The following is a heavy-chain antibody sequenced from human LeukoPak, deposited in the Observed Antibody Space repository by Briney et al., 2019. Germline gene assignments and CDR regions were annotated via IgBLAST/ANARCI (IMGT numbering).Heavy chain of an antibody. J-gene: IGHJ4*02. CDR1: GDSVSSNSAA. D-gene: IGHD3-10*01. CDR3: ARDSESGLLWFGELPIYYFDY. V-gene: IGHV6-1*01. CDR2: TYYRSKWYI. Sequence: SQTLSLTCAISGDSVSSNSAAWNWIRQSPSRGLEWLGRTYYRSKWYIDYAVSVKSRITINPDTSKNQFSLQLNSVTPEDTAVYYCARDSESGLLWFGELPIYYFDYWGQGTLVTVSS.